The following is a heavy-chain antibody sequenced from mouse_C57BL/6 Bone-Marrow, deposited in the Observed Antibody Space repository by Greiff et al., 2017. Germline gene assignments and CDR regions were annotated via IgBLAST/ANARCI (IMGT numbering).Heavy chain of an antibody. Sequence: VQRVESGPGLVQPSQSLSITCTVSGFSLTSYGVHWVRQSPGKGLEWLGVIWSGGSTDYNAAFISRLSISKDNSKSQVFFKMNSLQANDTAIYYCARKGTGLAWFAYWGQGTLVTVSA. CDR2: IWSGGST. CDR1: GFSLTSYG. J-gene: IGHJ3*01. CDR3: ARKGTGLAWFAY. V-gene: IGHV2-2*02. D-gene: IGHD4-1*01.